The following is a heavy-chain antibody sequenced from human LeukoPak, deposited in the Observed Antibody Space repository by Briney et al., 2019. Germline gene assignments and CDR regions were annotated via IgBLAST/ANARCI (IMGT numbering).Heavy chain of an antibody. CDR3: ARAAGGYGYRGIDY. J-gene: IGHJ4*02. CDR2: IYHSGST. CDR1: GGSISSGGYS. Sequence: SETLSLTCAVSGGSISSGGYSWSWIRQPPGKGLEWIGYIYHSGSTYYNPSLKSRVTISVDTSKNQFSLKLSSVTAADAAVYYCARAAGGYGYRGIDYWGQGTLVTVSS. V-gene: IGHV4-30-2*05. D-gene: IGHD5-18*01.